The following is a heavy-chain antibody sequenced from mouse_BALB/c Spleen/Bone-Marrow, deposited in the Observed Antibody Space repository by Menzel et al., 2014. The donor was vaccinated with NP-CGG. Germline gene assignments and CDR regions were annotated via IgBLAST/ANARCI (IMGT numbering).Heavy chain of an antibody. D-gene: IGHD2-2*01. CDR3: ARNYGYGKSFAY. J-gene: IGHJ3*01. CDR2: IDPANGNT. V-gene: IGHV14-3*02. CDR1: GFNIKDTY. Sequence: EVQLQQSGAELVKPGASVKLSCTASGFNIKDTYMHWVKQGPEQGLEWIGRIDPANGNTKYDPKFQGKATITADTSSNTAYLQLSSLTSEDTAVYYCARNYGYGKSFAYWGQGTLVTVSA.